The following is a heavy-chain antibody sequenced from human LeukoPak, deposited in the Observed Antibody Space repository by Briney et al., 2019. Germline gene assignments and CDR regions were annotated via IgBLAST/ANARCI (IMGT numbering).Heavy chain of an antibody. CDR1: GFTFSSYS. D-gene: IGHD2-15*01. CDR3: AKGIVVVAAANFDC. Sequence: GGSLRLSCAASGFTFSSYSMNWVRQAPGKGLEWVSYISSSSSTIYYADSVKGRFTISRDNSRNTLYLQMNSLRAEDTAIYYCAKGIVVVAAANFDCWGQGTLVTVSS. CDR2: ISSSSSTI. J-gene: IGHJ4*02. V-gene: IGHV3-48*01.